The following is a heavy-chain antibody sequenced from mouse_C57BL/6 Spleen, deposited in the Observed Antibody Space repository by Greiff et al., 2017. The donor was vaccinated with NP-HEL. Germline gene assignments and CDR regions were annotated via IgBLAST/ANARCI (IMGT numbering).Heavy chain of an antibody. D-gene: IGHD1-1*01. CDR1: GYTFTSYW. CDR3: ARWSTVEGALDG. V-gene: IGHV1-52*01. J-gene: IGHJ1*03. Sequence: QVQLQQPGAELVRPGSSVKLSCKASGYTFTSYWMHWVKQRPIQGLEWIGNIHPSDSGTHYNQKFKDKATVTVDKSSSTAYMQLSSLTSEDSAVYYGARWSTVEGALDGWGKGTSVTVSS. CDR2: IHPSDSGT.